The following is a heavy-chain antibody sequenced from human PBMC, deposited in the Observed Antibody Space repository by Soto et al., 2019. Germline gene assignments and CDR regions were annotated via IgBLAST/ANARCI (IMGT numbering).Heavy chain of an antibody. D-gene: IGHD6-19*01. CDR3: AKDWGRAVAGHFDY. V-gene: IGHV3-43*01. CDR1: GFTFDDYT. Sequence: EVQLVESGGVVVQPGGSLRLSCAASGFTFDDYTMHWVRQAPGKGLEWVSLISWDGGSTYYADSVKGRFTISRDNSKNSLYLQMNSLRTEDTALYYCAKDWGRAVAGHFDYWAREPWSPSPQ. CDR2: ISWDGGST. J-gene: IGHJ4*02.